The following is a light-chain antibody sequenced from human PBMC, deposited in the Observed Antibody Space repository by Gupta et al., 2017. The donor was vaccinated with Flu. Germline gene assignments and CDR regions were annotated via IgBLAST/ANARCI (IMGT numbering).Light chain of an antibody. CDR1: NTNVGSNT. Sequence: GSNTNVGSNTVNWYQQLPGTAPKLLIYTNNRRPSGVPDRFSGSKSGTSASLAISGLQSDDEADYYCAAWDDSLNGVFGGGTRLTVL. V-gene: IGLV1-44*01. CDR2: TNN. CDR3: AAWDDSLNGV. J-gene: IGLJ2*01.